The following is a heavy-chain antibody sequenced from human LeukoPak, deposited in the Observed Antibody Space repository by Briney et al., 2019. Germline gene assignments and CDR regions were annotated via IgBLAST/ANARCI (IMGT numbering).Heavy chain of an antibody. V-gene: IGHV3-7*03. CDR1: GFTFSDFY. Sequence: GGSLRLSCAASGFTFSDFYMSWVRQAPGKGLEWVANINKDASEEKYVDSVKGRFTISRDNAKNSLYLQMSSLRADDTAVYYCARWPHCQDFWGRGTRVTVSS. CDR3: ARWPHCQDF. CDR2: INKDASEE. J-gene: IGHJ4*02.